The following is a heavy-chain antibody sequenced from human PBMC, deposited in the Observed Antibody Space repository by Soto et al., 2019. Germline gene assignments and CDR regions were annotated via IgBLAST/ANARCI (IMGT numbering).Heavy chain of an antibody. CDR3: ARVRGSGSYAAYYFDS. CDR2: IHYSGST. D-gene: IGHD3-10*01. CDR1: GGSIINGGYY. V-gene: IGHV4-31*02. J-gene: IGHJ4*01. Sequence: SETLYLTCTVSGGSIINGGYYWNWVRQHPGKGLEWIGYIHYSGSTWHNPSLESRVTISVDTSKDQFSLKLRSVTAADTAVYYCARVRGSGSYAAYYFDSWGQGTLVTVSS.